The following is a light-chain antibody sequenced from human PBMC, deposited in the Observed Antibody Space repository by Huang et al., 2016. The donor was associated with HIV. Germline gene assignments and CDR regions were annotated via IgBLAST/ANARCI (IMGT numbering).Light chain of an antibody. CDR1: QSVSNN. V-gene: IGKV3-15*01. J-gene: IGKJ1*01. Sequence: EIVMTQSPATLSVSPGEGATLSCRASQSVSNNLAWYQQKPGQAPRLLLYGASTRATGLPGRVSGSGSGTEFTLTISSLQSEDFAVYYCQQYNNWPQTFGQGTKVEIK. CDR3: QQYNNWPQT. CDR2: GAS.